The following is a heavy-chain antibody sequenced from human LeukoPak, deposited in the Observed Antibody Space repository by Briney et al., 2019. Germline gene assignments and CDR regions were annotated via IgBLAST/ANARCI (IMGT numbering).Heavy chain of an antibody. J-gene: IGHJ4*02. CDR3: ARDLFGRGSGSYYGY. V-gene: IGHV1-18*01. CDR1: GYTFTSYG. Sequence: ASVKVSCKASGYTFTSYGISWVRQAPGQGLEWMGWISAYNGNTNYAQKLQGSVTMTTDTSTSTAYMELRSLRSDDTAAYYCARDLFGRGSGSYYGYWGQGTLVTVSS. D-gene: IGHD3-10*01. CDR2: ISAYNGNT.